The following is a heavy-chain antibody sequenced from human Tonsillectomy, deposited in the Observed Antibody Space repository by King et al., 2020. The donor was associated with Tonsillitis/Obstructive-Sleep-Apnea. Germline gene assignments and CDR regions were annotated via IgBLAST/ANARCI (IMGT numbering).Heavy chain of an antibody. CDR2: ISWNSGSI. CDR1: GFTFDDYA. Sequence: VQLVESGGGLVQPGRSLRLSCAASGFTFDDYAMHWVRQAPGKGLEWVSGISWNSGSIGYAVSVKGRFTISRDNAKNSLYLQMNSLRAEDTALYYCAKDLLLYSYGPFDYWGQGTLVTVSS. J-gene: IGHJ4*02. V-gene: IGHV3-9*01. CDR3: AKDLLLYSYGPFDY. D-gene: IGHD5-18*01.